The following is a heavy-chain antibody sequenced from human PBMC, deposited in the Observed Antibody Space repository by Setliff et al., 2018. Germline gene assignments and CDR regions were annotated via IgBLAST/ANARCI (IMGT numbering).Heavy chain of an antibody. CDR3: ARSKYYYDSSGYYREDAFDI. D-gene: IGHD3-22*01. CDR1: GYTFTSYY. V-gene: IGHV1-46*01. J-gene: IGHJ3*02. CDR2: INPSGGST. Sequence: ASVKVSCKASGYTFTSYYMHWVRQAPGQGLEWMGIINPSGGSTSYAQKFQGRVTMTRDTSASTVYMELSSLRSEDTAVYYCARSKYYYDSSGYYREDAFDIWGQGTMVTVSS.